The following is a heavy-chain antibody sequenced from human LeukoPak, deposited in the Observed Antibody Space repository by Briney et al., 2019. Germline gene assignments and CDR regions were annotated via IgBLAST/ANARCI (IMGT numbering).Heavy chain of an antibody. CDR2: INHSGST. CDR1: GGSFSGYY. V-gene: IGHV4-34*01. J-gene: IGHJ5*02. D-gene: IGHD5-12*01. CDR3: ARALGATPSNWFDP. Sequence: IPSETLSLTCAVYGGSFSGYYWSWIRQPPGKGLEWIGEINHSGSTNYNPSLKSRVTISVDTSKNQFSLKLSSVTAVDTAVYYCARALGATPSNWFDPWGQGTLVTVSS.